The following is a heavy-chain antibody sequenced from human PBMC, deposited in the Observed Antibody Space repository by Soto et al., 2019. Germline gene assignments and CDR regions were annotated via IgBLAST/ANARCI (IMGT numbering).Heavy chain of an antibody. CDR1: GFTFSSYA. J-gene: IGHJ4*02. CDR2: ISYDGSNK. CDR3: ARVVDSSSWYPFDY. Sequence: GGSLRLSCAASGFTFSSYAMHWVRQAPGKGLEWVAVISYDGSNKYYADSVKGRFTISRDNSKNTLYLQMNSLRAEDTAVYYCARVVDSSSWYPFDYWGQGTLVTVSS. V-gene: IGHV3-30-3*01. D-gene: IGHD6-13*01.